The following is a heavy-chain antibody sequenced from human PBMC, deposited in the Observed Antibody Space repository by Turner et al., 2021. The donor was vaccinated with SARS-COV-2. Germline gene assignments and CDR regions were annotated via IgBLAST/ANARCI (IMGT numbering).Heavy chain of an antibody. D-gene: IGHD6-13*01. CDR3: AREAAAGNFHGWFDP. CDR2: IYSGGST. Sequence: EVQLVESGGGLVQPGGSLRLSCAASGFTVSSNYMSWVRQAPGKGLEWVSVIYSGGSTYYADSVKGRFTISRDNSKNTLYLQINSLRAEDTAVYYCAREAAAGNFHGWFDPWGQGTLVTVS. CDR1: GFTVSSNY. J-gene: IGHJ5*02. V-gene: IGHV3-66*01.